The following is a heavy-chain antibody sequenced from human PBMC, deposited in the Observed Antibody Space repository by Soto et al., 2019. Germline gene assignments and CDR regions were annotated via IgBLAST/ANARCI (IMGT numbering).Heavy chain of an antibody. CDR3: ARRVYSSSIWFDP. CDR1: GGSISSSSYY. D-gene: IGHD6-13*01. CDR2: IYYSGST. Sequence: SETLSLTCTVSGGSISSSSYYWGWIRQPPGKGLEWIGSIYYSGSTYYNPSLKSRVTISVDTSKNQFSLKLSSVTAADTAVYYCARRVYSSSIWFDPWGQGTLVTVSS. V-gene: IGHV4-39*01. J-gene: IGHJ5*02.